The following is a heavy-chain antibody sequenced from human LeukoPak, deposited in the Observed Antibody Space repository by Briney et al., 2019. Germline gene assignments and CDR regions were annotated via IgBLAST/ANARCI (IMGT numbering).Heavy chain of an antibody. V-gene: IGHV3-30*02. CDR1: GFTFSNYG. D-gene: IGHD3-10*02. Sequence: GGSLRLSCAASGFTFSNYGMHWVRQAPGKGLEWVAFIRYDGRNKYYADSVKGRFTISRDNAKNSLYLQMSSLRAEDTAVYYCAELGITMIGGVWGKGTTVTISS. CDR2: IRYDGRNK. CDR3: AELGITMIGGV. J-gene: IGHJ6*04.